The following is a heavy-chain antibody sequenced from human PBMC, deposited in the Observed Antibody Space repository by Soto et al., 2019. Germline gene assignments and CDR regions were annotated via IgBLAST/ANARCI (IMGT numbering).Heavy chain of an antibody. J-gene: IGHJ4*02. D-gene: IGHD1-1*01. CDR1: GAYVNTGGYY. V-gene: IGHV4-31*03. CDR3: ARAPGNERLDY. Sequence: QVQLQESGPGLVKPSQTLSLTCTVSGAYVNTGGYYWSWVRQYPGKGLEWIGYIYHSGDTYYNPSLKRRLTISVDTSKNYFSLSLSSVAVADTAVYYCARAPGNERLDYCGQGTLVIVSS. CDR2: IYHSGDT.